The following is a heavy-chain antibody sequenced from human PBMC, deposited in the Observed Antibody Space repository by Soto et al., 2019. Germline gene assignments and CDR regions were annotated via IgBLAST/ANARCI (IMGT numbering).Heavy chain of an antibody. CDR2: VSDNGGTRGGT. CDR1: GFMFNNSA. CDR3: ARAKAVVIAALDI. V-gene: IGHV3-23*01. Sequence: GGSLRLSCKASGFMFNNSAMTWVRQAPGQGLQWVASVSDNGGTRGGTYYADSVKGRFTISRDNSKNTLYLQLDSLTGADTAVYYCARAKAVVIAALDIWGQGTMVTVSS. D-gene: IGHD2-21*01. J-gene: IGHJ3*02.